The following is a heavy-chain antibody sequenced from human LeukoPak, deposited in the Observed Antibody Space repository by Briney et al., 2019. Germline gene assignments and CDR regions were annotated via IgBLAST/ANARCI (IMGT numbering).Heavy chain of an antibody. CDR2: IKQDGSEK. V-gene: IGHV3-7*01. CDR1: GFTFSSYW. J-gene: IGHJ4*02. CDR3: ARGAGLRFLEWLSIPYYFDY. Sequence: GGSLRLSCAASGFTFSSYWMSWVRQAPGKGLGWVANIKQDGSEKYYVDSVKGRFTISRDNAKNSLYLQMNSLRAEDTAVYYCARGAGLRFLEWLSIPYYFDYWGQGTLVTVSS. D-gene: IGHD3-3*01.